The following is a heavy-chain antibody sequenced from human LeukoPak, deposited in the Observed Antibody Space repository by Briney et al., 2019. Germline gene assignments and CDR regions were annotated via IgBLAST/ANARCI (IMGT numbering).Heavy chain of an antibody. Sequence: GGSLRLSCAASGFTVSSNEMSWVRQAPGKGLEGVSSISGGSTYYADSRKGRFTISRDNSKNTLHLQMNSLRAEDTAVYYCAKEGRGCSGGSCYSPDYYYYYMDVWGKGTTVTVSS. J-gene: IGHJ6*03. V-gene: IGHV3-38-3*01. CDR1: GFTVSSNE. CDR2: ISGGST. D-gene: IGHD2-15*01. CDR3: AKEGRGCSGGSCYSPDYYYYYMDV.